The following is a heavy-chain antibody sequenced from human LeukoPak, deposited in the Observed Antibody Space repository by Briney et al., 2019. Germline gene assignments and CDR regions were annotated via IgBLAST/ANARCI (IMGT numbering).Heavy chain of an antibody. CDR3: ARTEGRGHTIFGVVIDYYFDC. CDR1: GGSISSGGYY. CDR2: IYYSGST. V-gene: IGHV4-31*03. D-gene: IGHD3-3*01. J-gene: IGHJ4*02. Sequence: SETLSLTCTVSGGSISSGGYYWSWIRQHPGKGLEWIGYIYYSGSTYYNPSLKSRVTISVDTSKNQFSLKLSSVTAADTAVYYCARTEGRGHTIFGVVIDYYFDCWGQGTLVTVSS.